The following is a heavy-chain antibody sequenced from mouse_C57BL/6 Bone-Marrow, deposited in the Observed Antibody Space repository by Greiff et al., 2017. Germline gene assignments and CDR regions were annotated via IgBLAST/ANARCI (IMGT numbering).Heavy chain of an antibody. Sequence: EVHLVESGPGLVKPSQSLSLTCSVTGYSITSGYYCNWIRQFPGNKLEWMGYISYDGSNNYNPYLKNRISITRDTSKNQFFLKLNSVTTEDTATYYCSRVPFITTVVELDYWGQGTSVTVSS. J-gene: IGHJ4*01. D-gene: IGHD1-1*01. CDR1: GYSITSGYY. V-gene: IGHV3-6*01. CDR2: ISYDGSN. CDR3: SRVPFITTVVELDY.